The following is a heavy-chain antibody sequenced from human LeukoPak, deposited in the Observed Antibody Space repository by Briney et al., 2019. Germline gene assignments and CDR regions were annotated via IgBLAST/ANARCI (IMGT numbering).Heavy chain of an antibody. D-gene: IGHD5-18*01. CDR3: ARDASRRYSYGSWYWFDP. CDR2: ISGSGGSP. V-gene: IGHV3-23*01. Sequence: GGSLRLSCAASGFTFSGYAMSWVRQAPGKGLEWVSAISGSGGSPHYADSLKGRFTISRDNARNSLFLQMNSLRAEDTAVYYCARDASRRYSYGSWYWFDPWGQGTLVTVSS. CDR1: GFTFSGYA. J-gene: IGHJ5*02.